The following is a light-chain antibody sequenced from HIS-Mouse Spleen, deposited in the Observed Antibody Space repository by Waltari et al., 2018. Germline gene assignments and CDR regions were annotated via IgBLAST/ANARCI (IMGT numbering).Light chain of an antibody. CDR2: DAS. J-gene: IGKJ1*01. CDR3: QQRSNWPPWT. Sequence: EIVLTQSPATLSLSPGERATLSCRASQSVSSYLALYQQKPGQAPRLLIYDASNRATGIPARFSGSESGTDFTLTISSLEPEDCAVYYCQQRSNWPPWTFGQGTKVEIK. CDR1: QSVSSY. V-gene: IGKV3-11*01.